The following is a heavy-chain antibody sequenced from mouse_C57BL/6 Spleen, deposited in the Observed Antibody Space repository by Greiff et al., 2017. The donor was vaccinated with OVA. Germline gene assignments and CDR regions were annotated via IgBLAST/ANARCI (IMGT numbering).Heavy chain of an antibody. CDR2: IYPGSGST. CDR3: ARDSAYYSNYDY. Sequence: QVQLQQPGAELVKPGASVKMSCKASGYTFTSYWLTWVKQRPGQGLEWIGDIYPGSGSTNYNEKFKSKATLTVDPSSSTAYMQLSSLTSEDSAVYYCARDSAYYSNYDYWGQGTTLTVSS. V-gene: IGHV1-55*01. D-gene: IGHD2-5*01. J-gene: IGHJ2*01. CDR1: GYTFTSYW.